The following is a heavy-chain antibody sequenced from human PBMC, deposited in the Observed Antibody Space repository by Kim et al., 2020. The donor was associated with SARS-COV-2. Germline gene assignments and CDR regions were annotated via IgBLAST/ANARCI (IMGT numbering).Heavy chain of an antibody. V-gene: IGHV3-43*01. CDR3: AKDRGGCSGGSCYFEY. J-gene: IGHJ4*02. D-gene: IGHD2-15*01. Sequence: ESVKGRFSISRDNSKNSLYLQMNSLRIEDTAVYYCAKDRGGCSGGSCYFEYWGQGTLVTVSS.